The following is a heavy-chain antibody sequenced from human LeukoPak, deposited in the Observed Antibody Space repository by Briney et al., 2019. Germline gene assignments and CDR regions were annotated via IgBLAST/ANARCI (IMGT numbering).Heavy chain of an antibody. CDR3: ARVLRFLEWLYYYGMDV. D-gene: IGHD3-3*01. CDR2: ISYDGSNK. J-gene: IGHJ6*02. V-gene: IGHV3-30-3*01. CDR1: GFTFSSYA. Sequence: GGSLRLSCAASGFTFSSYAMHWVRQAPGKGLEWVAVISYDGSNKYYADSVKGRFTISRDNSKNTLYLQTNSLRAEDTAVYYCARVLRFLEWLYYYGMDVWGQGTTVTVSS.